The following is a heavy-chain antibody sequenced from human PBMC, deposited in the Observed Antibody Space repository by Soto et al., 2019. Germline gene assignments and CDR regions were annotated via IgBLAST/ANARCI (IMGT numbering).Heavy chain of an antibody. Sequence: QLQLQQSGPGLVKPSETLSLTCTVSGGSISDETQYWGCIRQPPGRGLEWIGTIYYTGFTYYNPSLMSCVTISVDTSKNQFSLKLTSVTAADTSLYNCARTRGHDSGGPFDNWGQGTLVTVSS. V-gene: IGHV4-39*01. D-gene: IGHD3-10*01. CDR3: ARTRGHDSGGPFDN. CDR1: GGSISDETQY. J-gene: IGHJ4*02. CDR2: IYYTGFT.